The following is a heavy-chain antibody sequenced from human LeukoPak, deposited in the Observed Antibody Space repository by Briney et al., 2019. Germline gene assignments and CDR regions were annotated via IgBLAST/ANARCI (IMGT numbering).Heavy chain of an antibody. V-gene: IGHV3-21*04. CDR2: ISSSSSYI. Sequence: GGSLRLSCAASGFTFSSYSMNWVRQAPGKGLEWVSSISSSSSYIYYADSVKGRFTISRDNSKNTLYLQMNSLRAEDTAVYYCARDLWFGELLESAAAFDIWGQGTMVTVSS. CDR3: ARDLWFGELLESAAAFDI. J-gene: IGHJ3*02. CDR1: GFTFSSYS. D-gene: IGHD3-10*01.